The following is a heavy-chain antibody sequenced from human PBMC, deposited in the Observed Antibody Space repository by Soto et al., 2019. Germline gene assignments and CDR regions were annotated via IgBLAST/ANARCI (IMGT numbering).Heavy chain of an antibody. CDR2: LNWNGGSR. Sequence: EVQLVESGGGVVRPGGSLRLSCAASGFTFDDDGMNWVRQAPGKGMEWVSGLNWNGGSRGYADSVKGRFISSRESAKNSLNLKMNILRAEDTALYYCARDRSVGADDCWGQGTLITVS. D-gene: IGHD1-26*01. J-gene: IGHJ4*02. CDR1: GFTFDDDG. V-gene: IGHV3-20*04. CDR3: ARDRSVGADDC.